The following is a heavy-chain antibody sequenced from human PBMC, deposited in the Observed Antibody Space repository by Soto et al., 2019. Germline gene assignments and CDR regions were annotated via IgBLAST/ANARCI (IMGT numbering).Heavy chain of an antibody. Sequence: GQSLKISRKGSGYSFTSYWIGWVRQMPGKGLEWMGIIYPGDYDTRYSPSLQGPGTISEAKPTSTAYPQWSSLKASDTAMYYFSIPYAGYSSGSYIWARGTLVT. J-gene: IGHJ3*02. D-gene: IGHD6-19*01. V-gene: IGHV5-51*01. CDR1: GYSFTSYW. CDR2: IYPGDYDT. CDR3: SIPYAGYSSGSYI.